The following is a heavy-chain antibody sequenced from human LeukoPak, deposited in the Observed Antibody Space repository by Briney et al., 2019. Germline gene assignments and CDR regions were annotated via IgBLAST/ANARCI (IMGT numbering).Heavy chain of an antibody. D-gene: IGHD4-17*01. V-gene: IGHV3-66*01. Sequence: GGSLRLSCAASGFTVSSNYMSWVRQAPGKGLEWVSVIYSGGSTYYADSVKGRFTISRDNFKNTMYLQMNSLRAEDTAVYYCVSEDYDHFDYWGQGTLVTVSS. CDR1: GFTVSSNY. CDR3: VSEDYDHFDY. J-gene: IGHJ4*02. CDR2: IYSGGST.